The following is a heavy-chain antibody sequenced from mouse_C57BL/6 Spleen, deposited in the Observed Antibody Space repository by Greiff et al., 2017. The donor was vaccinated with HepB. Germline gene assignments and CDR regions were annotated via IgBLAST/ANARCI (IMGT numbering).Heavy chain of an antibody. J-gene: IGHJ2*01. CDR2: IDPEDGAT. V-gene: IGHV14-2*01. CDR1: GFNIKDYY. Sequence: EVQLQQSGAELVKPGASVKLSCTASGFNIKDYYMHWVKQRTEQGLEWIGRIDPEDGATKYAPKFQGTATITADTSSNTAYLQLSSLPSEDTAVYYCATLTTVGGRCYYWGQGTTLTVSS. D-gene: IGHD1-1*01. CDR3: ATLTTVGGRCYY.